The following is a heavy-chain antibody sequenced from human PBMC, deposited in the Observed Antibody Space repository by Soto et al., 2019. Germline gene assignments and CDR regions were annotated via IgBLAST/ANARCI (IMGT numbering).Heavy chain of an antibody. CDR3: ARVILWFGELWGPYGMDV. V-gene: IGHV4-31*03. J-gene: IGHJ6*02. CDR1: GGSISSGGYY. CDR2: IYYSGST. D-gene: IGHD3-10*01. Sequence: QVQLQESGPGLVKPSQTLSLTCTVSGGSISSGGYYWSRIRQHPGKGLEWIRYIYYSGSTYYNPSLKSRVTISVDTSKNQSSLKLSSVTAADTAVYYCARVILWFGELWGPYGMDVWGQGTTVTVSS.